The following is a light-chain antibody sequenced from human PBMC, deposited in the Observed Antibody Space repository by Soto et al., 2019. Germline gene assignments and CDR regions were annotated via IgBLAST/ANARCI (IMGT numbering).Light chain of an antibody. J-gene: IGKJ3*01. V-gene: IGKV2-28*01. Sequence: DIVMTQSPLSLPVTPGEPASISCRSCQSLLHSNGYNYLDWYLQKPGQSPQLLIYLGSNRASGVPDRFSGSGSGTDCTLKISRVEAEDVGVYYCMQALQTPFTLGPGTKVDIK. CDR3: MQALQTPFT. CDR1: QSLLHSNGYNY. CDR2: LGS.